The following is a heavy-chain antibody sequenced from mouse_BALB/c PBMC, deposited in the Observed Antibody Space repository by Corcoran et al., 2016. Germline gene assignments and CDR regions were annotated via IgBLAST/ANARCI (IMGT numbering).Heavy chain of an antibody. J-gene: IGHJ2*01. D-gene: IGHD2-1*01. CDR1: GFNIKDNY. CDR3: GRSREGNYVVY. CDR2: IDPANGST. Sequence: EVQLQQSGAELVKPGASVKLSCTASGFNIKDNYIHWVKQRPEQGLEWIGRIDPANGSTKYDPKFQGKATMTADTSSNTVYLQLSSLTSEATAVYYCGRSREGNYVVYWGQGTTLTVSS. V-gene: IGHV14-3*02.